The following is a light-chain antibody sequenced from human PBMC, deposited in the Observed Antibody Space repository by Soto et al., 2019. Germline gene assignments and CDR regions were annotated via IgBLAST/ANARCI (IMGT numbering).Light chain of an antibody. Sequence: DIQMTQSPSTLSASVGDRVTITCRASQSISNWLAWYQQKPGKAPKLLIYDASSLDSRVPSRFSGSGSGTEFPLTISSLQPYDFASYYRQQYYSYSMFGQGTKVEIK. J-gene: IGKJ1*01. V-gene: IGKV1-5*01. CDR2: DAS. CDR3: QQYYSYSM. CDR1: QSISNW.